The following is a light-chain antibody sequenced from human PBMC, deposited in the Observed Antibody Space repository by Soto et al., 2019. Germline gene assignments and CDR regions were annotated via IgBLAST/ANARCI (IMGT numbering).Light chain of an antibody. V-gene: IGLV2-14*01. CDR2: DVS. Sequence: QSALTQPASVSGCPGQSITISCTGTSSDVGGYNYVSWYQQHPGKVPKLLIYDVSNRPSGVSNRFSGSKSGNTASLTISGLQTEDEGDYYCSSYTSSSTRVFGGGTKLTVL. CDR3: SSYTSSSTRV. CDR1: SSDVGGYNY. J-gene: IGLJ3*02.